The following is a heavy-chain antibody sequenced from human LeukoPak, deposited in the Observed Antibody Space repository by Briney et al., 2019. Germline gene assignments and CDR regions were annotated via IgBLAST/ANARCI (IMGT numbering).Heavy chain of an antibody. CDR1: GGSISSGSYY. CDR3: ARAELFWSGYDY. V-gene: IGHV4-61*02. CDR2: IYTSGST. D-gene: IGHD3-3*01. J-gene: IGHJ4*02. Sequence: PSQTLSLTCTVSGGSISSGSYYWSWIRQPAGKGLEWIGRIYTSGSTNYNPSLKSRVTISVDTSKNQFSLKLSSVTAADTAVYYCARAELFWSGYDYWGQGTLVTVSS.